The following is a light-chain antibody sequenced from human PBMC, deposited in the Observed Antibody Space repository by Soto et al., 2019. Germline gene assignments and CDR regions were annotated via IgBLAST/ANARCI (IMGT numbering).Light chain of an antibody. J-gene: IGKJ1*01. CDR1: QSVSSSF. CDR3: QYCSSSLWK. Sequence: EIVLTQSPVALSLSPGERATLSCSASQSVSSSFLAWYQQKPGQAPRLLIHNAFSRATGIPDRFSGSGSGTDFILTISGLEPEDFAVYYCQYCSSSLWKFGQGTKVDIK. V-gene: IGKV3-20*01. CDR2: NAF.